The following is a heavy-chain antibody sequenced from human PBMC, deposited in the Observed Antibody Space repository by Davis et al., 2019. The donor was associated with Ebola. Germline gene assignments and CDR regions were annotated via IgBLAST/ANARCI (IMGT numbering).Heavy chain of an antibody. J-gene: IGHJ6*03. D-gene: IGHD3-10*01. V-gene: IGHV4-59*01. Sequence: PSETLSPTPTVPGGSMSKTFWSGIRQLTGKGLEWIGYIYYRGGSNYNPSLKSRGAISLDASKNQFSLEVTSVTAADTAVYYCVREDYFASGTYSYYYMDVWGKGTTVTVSS. CDR3: VREDYFASGTYSYYYMDV. CDR1: GGSMSKTF. CDR2: IYYRGGS.